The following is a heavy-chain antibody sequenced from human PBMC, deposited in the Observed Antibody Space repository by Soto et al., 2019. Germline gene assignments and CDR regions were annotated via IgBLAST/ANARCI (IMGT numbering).Heavy chain of an antibody. Sequence: GWSLRLSCAASGFTFSSYAMHWVRQAPGKGLEWVAVISYDGSNKYYADSVKGRFTISRDNSKNTLYLQMNSLRAEDTAVYYCASLNRRCSGGSCYLVKGRAGAFDIWGQGTMVTVSS. D-gene: IGHD2-15*01. CDR3: ASLNRRCSGGSCYLVKGRAGAFDI. J-gene: IGHJ3*02. V-gene: IGHV3-30-3*01. CDR2: ISYDGSNK. CDR1: GFTFSSYA.